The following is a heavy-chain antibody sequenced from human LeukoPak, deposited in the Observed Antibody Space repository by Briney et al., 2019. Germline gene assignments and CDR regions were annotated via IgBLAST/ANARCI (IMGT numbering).Heavy chain of an antibody. CDR1: GGSISSYY. J-gene: IGHJ4*02. CDR2: TYTRGST. D-gene: IGHD3-9*01. CDR3: ASSPRKYDILTGYYIHEYFDY. V-gene: IGHV4-4*07. Sequence: SETLSLTCTVSGGSISSYYWSWIRQPAGKGLEWIGRTYTRGSTNYNPSLKSQVTMSVDTSKNQFSLKLSSVTAADTAVYYCASSPRKYDILTGYYIHEYFDYWGQGTLVTVSS.